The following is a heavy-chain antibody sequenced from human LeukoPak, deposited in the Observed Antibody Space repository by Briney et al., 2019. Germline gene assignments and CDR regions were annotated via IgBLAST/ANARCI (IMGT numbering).Heavy chain of an antibody. CDR3: ARGRDSGSYSAFDI. Sequence: SCKVSGSTLSELSMHWVRQAPGEGLEWVAVISYDGSNKYYADSVKGRFTISRDNSKNTLYLQMNSLRAEDTAVYYCARGRDSGSYSAFDIWGQGTMVTVSS. CDR2: ISYDGSNK. CDR1: GSTLSELS. D-gene: IGHD1-26*01. J-gene: IGHJ3*02. V-gene: IGHV3-30-3*01.